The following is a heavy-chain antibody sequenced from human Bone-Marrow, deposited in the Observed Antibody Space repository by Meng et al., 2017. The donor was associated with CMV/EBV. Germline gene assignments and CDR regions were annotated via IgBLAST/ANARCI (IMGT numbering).Heavy chain of an antibody. CDR3: ARSSTFWSGEGLLDV. V-gene: IGHV1-69*10. D-gene: IGHD3-3*01. J-gene: IGHJ6*02. CDR1: GGTFSSYA. CDR2: IIPILGIA. Sequence: SVKVSCKASGGTFSSYAISWVRQAPGQGLEWMGGIIPILGIANYAQKFQGRVTITADKSTSTAYMELSSLRSEDTAVYYCARSSTFWSGEGLLDVWGQGTTVTVSS.